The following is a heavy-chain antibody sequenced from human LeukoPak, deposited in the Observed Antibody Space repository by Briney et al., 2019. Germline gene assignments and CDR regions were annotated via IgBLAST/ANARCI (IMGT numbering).Heavy chain of an antibody. J-gene: IGHJ4*02. V-gene: IGHV5-51*01. D-gene: IGHD6-6*01. CDR2: IYPGDSDT. CDR1: GYSFTSYW. Sequence: GESLKISCKGSGYSFTSYWIGWGRQMPGKGLEWMGIIYPGDSDTRYSPHFQGQVTISADKSISTAYLQWSSLKASDTAMYYCARLGRIAAPTPDYWGQGTLVTVSS. CDR3: ARLGRIAAPTPDY.